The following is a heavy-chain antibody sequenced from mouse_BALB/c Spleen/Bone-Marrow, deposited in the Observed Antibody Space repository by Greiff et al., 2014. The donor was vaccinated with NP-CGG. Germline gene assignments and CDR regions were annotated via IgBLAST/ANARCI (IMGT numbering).Heavy chain of an antibody. CDR3: ARGGRLTGYDLDY. D-gene: IGHD4-1*01. CDR2: IYPGDGDT. Sequence: QVQLQQSGAELVRPGSSVKISCKASGYAFSSYWMNWVKQRPGQGLEWIGQIYPGDGDTNYNGNFKDKATLTTDKSSTTAYMQLSSLTSEDSAVYFCARGGRLTGYDLDYWGQGTTLTVSS. CDR1: GYAFSSYW. J-gene: IGHJ2*01. V-gene: IGHV1-80*01.